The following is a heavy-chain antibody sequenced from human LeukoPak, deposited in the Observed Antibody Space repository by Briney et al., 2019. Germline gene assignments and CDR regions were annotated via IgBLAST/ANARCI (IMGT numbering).Heavy chain of an antibody. D-gene: IGHD6-13*01. J-gene: IGHJ4*02. Sequence: GGSLRLSCAASGFIFSDHYMDWVRQAPGKGLEWVGRTRNKANGYTTEYAASVKGRFTISRDDSKNSLYLQTNSLKTENTDVYYCARTYSSSWYRTYFDYWGQGTLVTVSS. V-gene: IGHV3-72*01. CDR3: ARTYSSSWYRTYFDY. CDR1: GFIFSDHY. CDR2: TRNKANGYTT.